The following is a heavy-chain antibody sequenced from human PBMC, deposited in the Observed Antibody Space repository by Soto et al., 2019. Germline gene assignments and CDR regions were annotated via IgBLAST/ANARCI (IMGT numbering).Heavy chain of an antibody. CDR1: GFTVSSNY. CDR3: ARFAVAGDSFDL. CDR2: IYRGGNT. V-gene: IGHV3-66*01. Sequence: EVQLVESGGGLVQPGGSLRLSCAASGFTVSSNYMSWVRQAPGKGLEWVPVIYRGGNTNYADSVEGRFSISRDSSKNVLYLQMNSLRAEDTAVYFCARFAVAGDSFDLWGRGTLVTVSS. D-gene: IGHD6-19*01. J-gene: IGHJ2*01.